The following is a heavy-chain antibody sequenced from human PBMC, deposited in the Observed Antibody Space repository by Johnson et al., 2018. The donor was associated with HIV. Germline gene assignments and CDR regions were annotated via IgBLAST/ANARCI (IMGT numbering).Heavy chain of an antibody. J-gene: IGHJ3*02. V-gene: IGHV3-33*05. Sequence: AAGGVTFSSYGMHWVRQAPGKGLEWVAVISYDGSNKYYADSVKGRFTISRDNSKNTLYLQMNSLRAEDTAVYYCAREDGSGWSTRGDDAFDIWGQGTMVTVSS. CDR2: ISYDGSNK. CDR1: GVTFSSYG. CDR3: AREDGSGWSTRGDDAFDI. D-gene: IGHD6-19*01.